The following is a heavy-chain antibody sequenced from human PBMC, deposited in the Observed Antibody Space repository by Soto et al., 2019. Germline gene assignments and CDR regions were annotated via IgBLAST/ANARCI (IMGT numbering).Heavy chain of an antibody. J-gene: IGHJ4*02. CDR2: ISSSSSYI. CDR3: AREDYSNFDY. Sequence: EVQLVESGGGLVKPGGSLRLSCAASGFTFSSYSMNWVRQAPGKGLEWVSSISSSSSYIYSADSVKGRFTISRDNAKNSLYLQMNSLRAEDTAVYYCAREDYSNFDYWGQGTLFTVSS. CDR1: GFTFSSYS. D-gene: IGHD4-4*01. V-gene: IGHV3-21*01.